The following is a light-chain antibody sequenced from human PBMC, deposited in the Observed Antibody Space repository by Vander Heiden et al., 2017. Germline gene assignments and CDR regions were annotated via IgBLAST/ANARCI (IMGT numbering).Light chain of an antibody. CDR3: QSADSSGTYVV. V-gene: IGLV3-25*03. Sequence: SYELTQTPSVSLSPGQTARITCPGDASPKQYAYWYQQKPGQAPVLVKYKDSERPSGIPERFSGSSSGTTVTLTISGVQAEDEADYYCQSADSSGTYVVFGGGTKLTVL. CDR1: ASPKQY. CDR2: KDS. J-gene: IGLJ2*01.